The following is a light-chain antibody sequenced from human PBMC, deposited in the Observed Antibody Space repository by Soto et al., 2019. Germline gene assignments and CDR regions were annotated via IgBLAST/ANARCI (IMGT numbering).Light chain of an antibody. J-gene: IGKJ3*01. Sequence: AIRMTQSPSSVSASTGDRVTITCRASQGISSYLAWYQQKPGKAPKLLIYAASTLQSGVPSRFSGSGSGTDFTLTISCLQSEDFATYYCQQYYSYATFGPGTKVDIK. V-gene: IGKV1-8*01. CDR1: QGISSY. CDR2: AAS. CDR3: QQYYSYAT.